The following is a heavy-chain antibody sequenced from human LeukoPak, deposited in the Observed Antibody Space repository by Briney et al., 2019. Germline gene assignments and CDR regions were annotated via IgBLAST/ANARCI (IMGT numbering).Heavy chain of an antibody. CDR2: ISSSSSYI. CDR1: GFTFSSHS. J-gene: IGHJ3*02. D-gene: IGHD3-9*01. V-gene: IGHV3-21*01. CDR3: ARDNKRYFDWLHRWAFDI. Sequence: PGGSLRLSCAASGFTFSSHSMNWVRQAPGKGLEWVSSISSSSSYIYYADSVKGRFTISRDNAKNSLYLQMNSLRAEDTAVYYCARDNKRYFDWLHRWAFDIWGQGTMVTVSS.